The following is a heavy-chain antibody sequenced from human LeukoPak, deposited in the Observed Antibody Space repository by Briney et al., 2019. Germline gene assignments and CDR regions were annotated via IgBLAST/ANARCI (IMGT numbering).Heavy chain of an antibody. J-gene: IGHJ4*02. Sequence: PGGSLRLSCAASGFTFSNYDMYWVRQAPGRGLDWVAVVSYDGSDKYYADSVKGRFTISRDNAKNLLSLQMDNLRAEDTGIYYCANGRGETWGQGALVTVSS. CDR2: VSYDGSDK. CDR3: ANGRGET. CDR1: GFTFSNYD. V-gene: IGHV3-33*05. D-gene: IGHD3-10*01.